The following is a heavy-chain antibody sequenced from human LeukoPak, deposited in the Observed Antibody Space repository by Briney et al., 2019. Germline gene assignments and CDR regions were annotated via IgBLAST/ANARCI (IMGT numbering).Heavy chain of an antibody. V-gene: IGHV3-23*01. CDR1: GVTFINYA. CDR2: INGYVDGT. CDR3: AKDRPNGMDV. J-gene: IGHJ6*02. Sequence: GGSLRLSCAASGVTFINYAMSWGREAPGKGLEWVSGINGYVDGTDYADSARGRLTISRDNSKNTVFLQIHSLRAEDTAIYYCAKDRPNGMDVWGQGTTVTVSS.